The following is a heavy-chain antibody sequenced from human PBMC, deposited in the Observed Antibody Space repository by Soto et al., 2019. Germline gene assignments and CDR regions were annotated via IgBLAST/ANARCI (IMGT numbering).Heavy chain of an antibody. CDR2: ISAHNGNT. V-gene: IGHV1-18*01. Sequence: QVHLAQSVAEVKKPGASVKVSCKASGYTFTSYGITWVRQAPGQGLEWMGWISAHNGNTDYAQKLQGRVIVTRDTSTSTAYTELRSLRSDDTAVYYCARGRYGDYWGQGALVTVSS. CDR1: GYTFTSYG. CDR3: ARGRYGDY. J-gene: IGHJ4*02. D-gene: IGHD1-1*01.